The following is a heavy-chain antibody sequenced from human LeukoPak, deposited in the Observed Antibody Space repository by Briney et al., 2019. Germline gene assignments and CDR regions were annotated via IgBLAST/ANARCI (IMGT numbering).Heavy chain of an antibody. CDR3: ARDQEGFDY. Sequence: ASVKVSCKAPGYTFTSNYIHWVRQAPGQGLEWMGMIYPRDGSTSYAQKFQGRVTVTRDTSTSTVHLELSGLRSEDTAVYYCARDQEGFDYWGQGTLVTVSS. V-gene: IGHV1-46*01. CDR2: IYPRDGST. J-gene: IGHJ4*02. CDR1: GYTFTSNY.